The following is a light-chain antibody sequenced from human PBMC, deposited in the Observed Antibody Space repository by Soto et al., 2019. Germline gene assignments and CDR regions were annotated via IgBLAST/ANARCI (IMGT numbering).Light chain of an antibody. V-gene: IGKV3-15*01. CDR1: QSVRSN. CDR3: QQYSNWPRT. J-gene: IGKJ1*01. Sequence: EIVMTQFPATLSVSPGERATLPCRASQSVRSNLAWYQQKPGQAPRLLIFAASTRATVIPARFRGSGSGTEFTLTISDLQSEDFAVYYCQQYSNWPRTFGQGTKVDIK. CDR2: AAS.